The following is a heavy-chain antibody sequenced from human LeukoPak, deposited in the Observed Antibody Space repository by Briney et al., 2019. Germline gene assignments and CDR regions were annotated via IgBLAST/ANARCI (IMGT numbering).Heavy chain of an antibody. Sequence: PGGSLRLSCAASGFTFSSNSMNWVRQAPGNGLEWVSSIRIGSSYIYYADSVKGRFTISRDKAKNSLYLQISSLRAEDTAVYYCARRPNMPAGGFDYWGQGTLVTVSS. D-gene: IGHD2-2*01. CDR1: GFTFSSNS. V-gene: IGHV3-21*01. CDR3: ARRPNMPAGGFDY. J-gene: IGHJ4*02. CDR2: IRIGSSYI.